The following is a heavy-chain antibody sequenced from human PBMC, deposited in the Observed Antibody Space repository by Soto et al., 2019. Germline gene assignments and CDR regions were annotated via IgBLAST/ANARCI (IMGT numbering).Heavy chain of an antibody. D-gene: IGHD1-26*01. CDR3: AREWGLLLAFDY. V-gene: IGHV1-18*01. CDR2: ISTYNGNT. J-gene: IGHJ4*02. CDR1: GYTFTSYG. Sequence: GASVKVSCKASGYTFTSYGVSWVRQAPGQGLEWMGWISTYNGNTKYAQKFQGRVTMTTDTPTSTAYMELRSLRSDDTAVYYCAREWGLLLAFDYWGQGTLVTVSS.